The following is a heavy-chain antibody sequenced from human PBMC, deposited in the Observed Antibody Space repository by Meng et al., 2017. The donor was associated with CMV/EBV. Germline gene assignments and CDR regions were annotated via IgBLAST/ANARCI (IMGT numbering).Heavy chain of an antibody. CDR2: IYYSGST. D-gene: IGHD6-19*01. Sequence: GSLRLSCTISGGSISSSSYYWGWIRQPPGKGLEWIGSIYYSGSTYYNPSLKSRVTISVDTSKNQFSLKLSSVTAADTAVYYCARAVGGSGWYYFDYWGQGTLVTVSS. V-gene: IGHV4-39*07. CDR3: ARAVGGSGWYYFDY. J-gene: IGHJ4*02. CDR1: GGSISSSSYY.